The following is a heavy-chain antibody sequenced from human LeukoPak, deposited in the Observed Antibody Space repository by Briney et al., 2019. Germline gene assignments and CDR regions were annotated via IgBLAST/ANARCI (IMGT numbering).Heavy chain of an antibody. Sequence: GGSLRLSCAASGFTFSSYAMSWVRQAPGKGLEWVSAISGSGGSTYYADSVKGRFTISRDNSKSTLYLQMNSLRAEDTAVYYCAKDLSRWLQYTRFDYWGQGTLVTVSS. J-gene: IGHJ4*02. CDR2: ISGSGGST. V-gene: IGHV3-23*01. D-gene: IGHD5-24*01. CDR3: AKDLSRWLQYTRFDY. CDR1: GFTFSSYA.